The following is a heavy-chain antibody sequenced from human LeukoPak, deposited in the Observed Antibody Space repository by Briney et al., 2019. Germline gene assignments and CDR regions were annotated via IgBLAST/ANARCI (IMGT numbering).Heavy chain of an antibody. CDR1: GYTFTSYG. V-gene: IGHV1-18*01. CDR2: ISAYNGNT. J-gene: IGHJ3*02. CDR3: ARGPRITIFGVVTYDAFDI. D-gene: IGHD3-3*01. Sequence: GASVKVSCKASGYTFTSYGISWVRQAPGQGLEWMGWISAYNGNTNYAQKLQGRVTMTTDTSTSTAYMEQRSLRSDDTAVYYCARGPRITIFGVVTYDAFDIWGQGTMVTVSS.